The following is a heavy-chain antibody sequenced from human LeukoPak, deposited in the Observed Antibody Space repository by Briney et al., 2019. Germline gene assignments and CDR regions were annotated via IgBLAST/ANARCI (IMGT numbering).Heavy chain of an antibody. CDR3: ARRGYNFRTGDFHEVPLDT. D-gene: IGHD5-24*01. CDR1: GYTFSDHY. Sequence: ASVKVSCKASGYTFSDHYMHWVRQAPGKGLEWMGRINPKSGGTDYAPKFQGRVTLTNDLSISTTYMEVSGLKFDDTAVYFCARRGYNFRTGDFHEVPLDTWGQGTLITV. CDR2: INPKSGGT. J-gene: IGHJ5*02. V-gene: IGHV1-2*06.